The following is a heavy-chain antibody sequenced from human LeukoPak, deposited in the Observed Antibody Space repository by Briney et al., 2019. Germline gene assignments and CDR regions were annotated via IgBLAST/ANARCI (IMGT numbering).Heavy chain of an antibody. CDR1: GGTFSSYA. V-gene: IGHV1-69*05. CDR3: TRNGGGLGY. CDR2: VIPIFGTA. Sequence: ASVKVSCKASGGTFSSYAISWVGQAPGQGLEWMGGVIPIFGTANQAQKFQGRVTITTDESTRTAHMELSSLRSEDTAVYYCTRNGGGLGYWGQGALVTVSS. D-gene: IGHD3-16*01. J-gene: IGHJ4*02.